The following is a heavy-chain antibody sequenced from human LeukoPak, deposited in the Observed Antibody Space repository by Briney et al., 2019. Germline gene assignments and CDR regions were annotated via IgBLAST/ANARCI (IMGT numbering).Heavy chain of an antibody. D-gene: IGHD6-13*01. V-gene: IGHV3-23*01. CDR2: TSGSGGST. J-gene: IGHJ4*02. Sequence: GGSLRLSCAASGFTFGNYAMTWVRQALGKGLDRVSTTSGSGGSTYYADSVKGRFTFSRDNSKNTLYLQMNSLRAEDTAVYYCAKGGNYDPSSWYDDWGQGTLVTVSS. CDR1: GFTFGNYA. CDR3: AKGGNYDPSSWYDD.